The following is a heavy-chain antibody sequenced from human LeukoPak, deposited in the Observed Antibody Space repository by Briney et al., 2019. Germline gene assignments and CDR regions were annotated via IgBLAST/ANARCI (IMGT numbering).Heavy chain of an antibody. J-gene: IGHJ4*02. Sequence: GGSLRLSCAVSGFTFSSFAMSWVRQAPGKGLEWVSQISGNGTTTYYADSVRGRFTISRDNSKNMLYLQMDSLRAEDTALYYCTKDERGHCGGDCYVNWGQGHLVTVSS. D-gene: IGHD2-21*02. CDR2: ISGNGTTT. V-gene: IGHV3-23*01. CDR1: GFTFSSFA. CDR3: TKDERGHCGGDCYVN.